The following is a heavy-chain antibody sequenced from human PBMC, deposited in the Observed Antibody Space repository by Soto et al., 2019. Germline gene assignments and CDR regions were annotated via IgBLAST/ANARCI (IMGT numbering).Heavy chain of an antibody. CDR3: TVRESGTYYTPLYNWFAP. V-gene: IGHV2-5*02. CDR2: IYWGDDK. Sequence: QITLKESGPTLVKPTQTLTLTCTFSGFSLSTSGLRVAWIRQPPGKALEWLTLIYWGDDKRYSPSLKSRPTTPKHTTKTQVVLIRTCIDRVDTATYCSTVRESGTYYTPLYNWFAPWGQGTLVTVSS. D-gene: IGHD3-10*01. J-gene: IGHJ5*02. CDR1: GFSLSTSGLR.